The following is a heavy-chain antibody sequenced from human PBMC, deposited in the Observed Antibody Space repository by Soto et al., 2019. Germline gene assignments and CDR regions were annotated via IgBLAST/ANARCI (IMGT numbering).Heavy chain of an antibody. CDR3: ARGGDWQFDT. Sequence: QVQLQESGPGLVKPSGTLSLTCAVSGDSISSYKWWSWVRQPPGKGLEWIGEIYHSGRTNCNPSLKSRITISVEKSKKPFSLELSSMTAADTDVYSCARGGDWQFDTWGQGSLVTVSS. CDR2: IYHSGRT. J-gene: IGHJ4*02. D-gene: IGHD2-21*02. CDR1: GDSISSYKW. V-gene: IGHV4-4*02.